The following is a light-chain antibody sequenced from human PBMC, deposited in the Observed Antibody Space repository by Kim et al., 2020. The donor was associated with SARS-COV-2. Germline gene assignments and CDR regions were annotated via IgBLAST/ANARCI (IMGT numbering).Light chain of an antibody. J-gene: IGLJ2*01. CDR3: QVWDSVSVV. V-gene: IGLV3-9*01. CDR2: RDS. Sequence: SVAVGQTARITCRGNNIEKKNVNWYQQRRGQAPILVMYRDSKRPYGIPERLSGSNSGNTATLTISRVQAGDEADYYCQVWDSVSVVFGGGTQLTVL. CDR1: NIEKKN.